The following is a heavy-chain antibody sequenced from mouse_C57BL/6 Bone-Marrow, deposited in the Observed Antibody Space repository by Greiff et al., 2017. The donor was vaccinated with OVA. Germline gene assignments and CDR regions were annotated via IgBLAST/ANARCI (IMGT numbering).Heavy chain of an antibody. CDR2: ISYDGSN. V-gene: IGHV3-6*01. CDR1: GYSITSGYY. D-gene: IGHD1-1*01. J-gene: IGHJ2*01. Sequence: VQLKESGPGLVKPSQSLSLTCSVTGYSITSGYYWNWIRQFPGNKLEWMGYISYDGSNNYNPSLKNRISITRDTSKNQFFLKLNSVTTEDTATYYCARAATVVPFDYWGQGTTLTVSS. CDR3: ARAATVVPFDY.